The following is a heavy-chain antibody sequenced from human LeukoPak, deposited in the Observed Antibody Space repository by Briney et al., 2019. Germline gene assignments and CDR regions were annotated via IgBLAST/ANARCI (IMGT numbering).Heavy chain of an antibody. V-gene: IGHV4-34*01. D-gene: IGHD6-13*01. J-gene: IGHJ5*02. Sequence: NPSETLSLTCAVYGGSFSGYYWSWIRQPPGKGLEWIGEINHSGSTNYNPSLKSRVTISVDASKNQFSLKLSSVTAADTAVYYCASLRRIAAAGTIRFIRWFDPWGQGTLVTVSS. CDR1: GGSFSGYY. CDR3: ASLRRIAAAGTIRFIRWFDP. CDR2: INHSGST.